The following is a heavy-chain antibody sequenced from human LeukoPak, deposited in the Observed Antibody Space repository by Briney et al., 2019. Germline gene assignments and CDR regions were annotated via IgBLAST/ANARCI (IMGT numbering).Heavy chain of an antibody. V-gene: IGHV6-1*01. CDR3: ARDLSGRAWEGFDY. D-gene: IGHD6-25*01. CDR1: GDSVSSNSAT. Sequence: SQTLSLTCAISGDSVSSNSATWNWIRQSPSRGLEWLGRTYYRSKWNNDYAVSVESRMTINPDISKNQFSLQMNSVTPEDTAVYYCARDLSGRAWEGFDYWGQGTLVTVSS. J-gene: IGHJ4*02. CDR2: TYYRSKWNN.